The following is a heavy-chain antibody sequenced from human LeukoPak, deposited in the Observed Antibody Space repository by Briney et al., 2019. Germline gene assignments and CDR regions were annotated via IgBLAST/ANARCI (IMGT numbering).Heavy chain of an antibody. CDR1: GYTFNSYD. CDR3: ARESGVYQDFFEH. V-gene: IGHV1-3*01. D-gene: IGHD3-3*01. Sequence: GASVKVSCKASGYTFNSYDMHWLRQAPGERLEWMGWINAGSGSTLFSQKFQGRLTITRDRSANTVDMVMTSLTSEDTAVYYCARESGVYQDFFEHWGQGSLVTVSS. CDR2: INAGSGST. J-gene: IGHJ4*02.